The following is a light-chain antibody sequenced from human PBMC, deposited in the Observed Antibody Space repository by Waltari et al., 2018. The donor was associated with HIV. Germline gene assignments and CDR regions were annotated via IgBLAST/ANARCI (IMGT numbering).Light chain of an antibody. V-gene: IGKV4-1*01. Sequence: DILMTQSQDYLAGSLVERGTINCRSRQSVLYSSNNKNYLAWYQQKPGQPPKLLIYWASTRESGFPDRFSGSGSGTDFTLTISSLQAEDVAVYYCQQYYSAPPYTFGQGTKLEIK. CDR3: QQYYSAPPYT. J-gene: IGKJ2*01. CDR2: WAS. CDR1: QSVLYSSNNKNY.